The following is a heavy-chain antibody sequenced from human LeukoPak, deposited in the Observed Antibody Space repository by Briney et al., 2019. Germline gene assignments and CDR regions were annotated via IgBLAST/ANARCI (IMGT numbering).Heavy chain of an antibody. D-gene: IGHD2-2*01. CDR1: GGSISSYY. Sequence: PSETLSLTCTVSGGSISSYYWSWIRQPPGKGLEWIGYIYYSGSTNYNPSLKSRVTISVDTSKNQFSLKLSSVTAADTAVYYCARASGCSSTSCHRPLLDASPPRYSHYYYGMDVWGQGTTVTVSS. CDR2: IYYSGST. CDR3: ARASGCSSTSCHRPLLDASPPRYSHYYYGMDV. J-gene: IGHJ6*02. V-gene: IGHV4-59*12.